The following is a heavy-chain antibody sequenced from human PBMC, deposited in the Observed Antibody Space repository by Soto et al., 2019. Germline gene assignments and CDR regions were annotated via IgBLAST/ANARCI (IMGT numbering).Heavy chain of an antibody. CDR1: GGTFSSYA. J-gene: IGHJ6*02. CDR2: IIPFFGTA. D-gene: IGHD3-16*02. V-gene: IGHV1-69*01. Sequence: QVQLVQSGAEVKKPGSSVKVSCKASGGTFSSYAISWVRQAPGQGLEGMGGIIPFFGTANYAQKFQGRVTITADESTSTAYMELNSLRAEDTAVYYCARGYDYVWGSYRYYYYYGMDVWGQGTTVTVSS. CDR3: ARGYDYVWGSYRYYYYYGMDV.